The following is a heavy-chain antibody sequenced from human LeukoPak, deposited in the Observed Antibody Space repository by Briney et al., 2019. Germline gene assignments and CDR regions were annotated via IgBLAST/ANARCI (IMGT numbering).Heavy chain of an antibody. V-gene: IGHV3-21*01. D-gene: IGHD5-24*01. J-gene: IGHJ6*03. Sequence: PGGSLRLSCVASGFTFSDYTMSWVRQAPGKGLEWVASISSSGGYIFYTDSVKGRFAISRDNAKNSLYLQMNSLRAEDTAVYYCASGDDGIYYYYYMDVWGKGTTVTVSS. CDR2: ISSSGGYI. CDR1: GFTFSDYT. CDR3: ASGDDGIYYYYYMDV.